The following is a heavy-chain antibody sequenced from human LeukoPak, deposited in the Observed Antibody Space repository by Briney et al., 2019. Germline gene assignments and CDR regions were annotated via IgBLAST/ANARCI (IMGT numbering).Heavy chain of an antibody. J-gene: IGHJ6*02. V-gene: IGHV3-30-3*01. Sequence: GALRLSCAASGFTFSSYAMHWVRQAPGKGLEWVAVISYDGSNKYYADSVKGRFTISRDNSKNTLYLQMNSLRAEDTAVYYCAREAVSGSYYYYYYGMDVWGQGTTVTVSS. D-gene: IGHD1-26*01. CDR3: AREAVSGSYYYYYYGMDV. CDR1: GFTFSSYA. CDR2: ISYDGSNK.